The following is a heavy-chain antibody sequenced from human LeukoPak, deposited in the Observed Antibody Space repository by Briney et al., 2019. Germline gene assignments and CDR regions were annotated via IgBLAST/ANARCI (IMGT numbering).Heavy chain of an antibody. D-gene: IGHD6-13*01. CDR1: GGSISSYY. CDR2: IHSSGST. J-gene: IGHJ4*02. Sequence: SETLSLTCTVSGGSISSYYWSWIRQSPGKGLEWIAYIHSSGSTSYNPSLKSRVTISVDTSKNEFSLKLTSVNAADTAVYYCARDRPGGSSLDYWGQGILVTVSS. V-gene: IGHV4-59*01. CDR3: ARDRPGGSSLDY.